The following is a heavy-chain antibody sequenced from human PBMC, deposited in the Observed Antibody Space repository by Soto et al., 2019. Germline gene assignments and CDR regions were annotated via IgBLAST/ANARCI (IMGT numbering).Heavy chain of an antibody. V-gene: IGHV3-23*01. CDR2: ISGSGEIT. CDR3: GKARYLLVDQPLYFES. J-gene: IGHJ4*02. Sequence: GGSLRLSCAASGFPFRSYAMGWVRQAPGKGLEWISVISGSGEITLYTDSVKGRFTISRDLSNNTLSLQMNTLRADDTAIYYCGKARYLLVDQPLYFESWGQGTLVTVSS. CDR1: GFPFRSYA. D-gene: IGHD3-9*01.